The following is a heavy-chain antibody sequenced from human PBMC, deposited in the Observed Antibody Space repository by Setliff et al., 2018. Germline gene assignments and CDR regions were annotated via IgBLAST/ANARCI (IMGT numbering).Heavy chain of an antibody. CDR2: IYYRGST. Sequence: SETLSLTCTVSGGSISSSSYYWGWIRQPPGKGLEWIGSIYYRGSTYYNPSLKSRVTISVDTSKNQFSLKLSSVTAADTAVYYCARVLNWFDPWGQGILVTVS. V-gene: IGHV4-39*07. CDR3: ARVLNWFDP. J-gene: IGHJ5*02. CDR1: GGSISSSSYY. D-gene: IGHD1-26*01.